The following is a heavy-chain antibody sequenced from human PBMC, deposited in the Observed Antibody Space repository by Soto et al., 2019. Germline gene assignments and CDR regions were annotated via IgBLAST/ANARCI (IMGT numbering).Heavy chain of an antibody. J-gene: IGHJ4*02. V-gene: IGHV3-7*04. CDR1: GLTFSNYW. CDR3: SWGTGWNARY. CDR2: IKEDGTEM. D-gene: IGHD6-19*01. Sequence: EVQLVESGGGLVQPGGSLRLSCAASGLTFSNYWMNWVRQAPGKGLEWVANIKEDGTEMNYVDSVKGRFTISRDNAKNSLQLQMNTLRAEDTAVYYCSWGTGWNARYWGQGTLVTVSS.